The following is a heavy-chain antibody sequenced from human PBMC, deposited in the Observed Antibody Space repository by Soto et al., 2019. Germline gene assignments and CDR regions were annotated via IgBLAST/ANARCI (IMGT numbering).Heavy chain of an antibody. J-gene: IGHJ4*02. CDR1: GGSISSGGYS. CDR3: ARARREGKRWLVFDY. D-gene: IGHD6-19*01. Sequence: PSETLSLTCAVSGGSISSGGYSWSWIRQPPGKGLEWIGYIYHSGSTYYNPSLKSRVTISVDRSKNQFSLKLSSVTAADTAVYYCARARREGKRWLVFDYWGQGTLVTVSS. CDR2: IYHSGST. V-gene: IGHV4-30-2*01.